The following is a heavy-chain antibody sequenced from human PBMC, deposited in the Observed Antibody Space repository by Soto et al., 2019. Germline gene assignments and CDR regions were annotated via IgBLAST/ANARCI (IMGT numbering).Heavy chain of an antibody. CDR3: ARGSSSWSTPDY. V-gene: IGHV3-7*05. CDR2: IKQDGSEK. CDR1: GFTFSSYW. J-gene: IGHJ4*02. Sequence: PGGSLRLSCAASGFTFSSYWMSWVRQAPGKGLEWVANIKQDGSEKYYVDSVKGRFTISRDNAKNSLYLQMNSLRAEDTAVYYCARGSSSWSTPDYWAREPWSPSPQ. D-gene: IGHD6-13*01.